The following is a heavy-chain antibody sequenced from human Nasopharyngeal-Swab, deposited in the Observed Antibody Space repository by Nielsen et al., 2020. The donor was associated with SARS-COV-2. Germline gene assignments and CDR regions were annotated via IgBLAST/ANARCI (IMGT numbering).Heavy chain of an antibody. CDR1: GFTFSNYW. CDR3: AKKLENILRYFDWLLDAFDI. V-gene: IGHV3-74*03. J-gene: IGHJ3*02. CDR2: INNDGSST. D-gene: IGHD3-9*01. Sequence: GGSLRLSCAASGFTFSNYWMHWVRQAPGKGLVWVSRINNDGSSTTDADSVKGRFTISRDNSKNTLYLQMNSLRAEDTAVYYCAKKLENILRYFDWLLDAFDIWGQGTMVTVSS.